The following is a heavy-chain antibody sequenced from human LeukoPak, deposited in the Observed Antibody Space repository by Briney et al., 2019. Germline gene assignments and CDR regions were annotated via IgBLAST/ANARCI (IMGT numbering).Heavy chain of an antibody. CDR3: TRGAPASVQLEPQEIDY. CDR1: GFTFGGYA. J-gene: IGHJ4*02. Sequence: GGSLRLSCTASGFTFGGYAMSWVRQAPGKGLEWVGFIRSKAYGGTTEYAASVKGRFTISRDDSKSIAYLQMNSLKTEDTAVYYCTRGAPASVQLEPQEIDYWGQGTLVTVST. D-gene: IGHD1-1*01. V-gene: IGHV3-49*04. CDR2: IRSKAYGGTT.